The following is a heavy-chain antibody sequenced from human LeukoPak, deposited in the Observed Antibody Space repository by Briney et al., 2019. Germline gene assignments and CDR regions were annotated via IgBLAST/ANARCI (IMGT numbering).Heavy chain of an antibody. CDR1: EFTFSNYG. J-gene: IGHJ4*02. V-gene: IGHV3-30*18. Sequence: GKSLRLSCAASEFTFSNYGMHWVRQAPGKGLELVAGISSDGNEEYYADSVEGRFTISRDNPKNTLYLEMNSLRAEDTAVHYCAKGDSGFYFYFDYWGQGTLVTVSS. CDR3: AKGDSGFYFYFDY. D-gene: IGHD3-22*01. CDR2: ISSDGNEE.